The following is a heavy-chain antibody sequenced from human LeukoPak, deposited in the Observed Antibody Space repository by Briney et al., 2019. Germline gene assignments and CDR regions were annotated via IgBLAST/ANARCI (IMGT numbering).Heavy chain of an antibody. V-gene: IGHV5-51*01. CDR1: GYSFTSYW. CDR3: ARQASMITFGGVIGNWFDP. Sequence: GESLKISCKGSGYSFTSYWIGWVRQMAGKGLEWMGIIYPGDSDTRYSPSFQGQVTISADKSISTAYLQWSSLKASDTAMYYCARQASMITFGGVIGNWFDPWGQGTLVTVSS. D-gene: IGHD3-16*02. J-gene: IGHJ5*02. CDR2: IYPGDSDT.